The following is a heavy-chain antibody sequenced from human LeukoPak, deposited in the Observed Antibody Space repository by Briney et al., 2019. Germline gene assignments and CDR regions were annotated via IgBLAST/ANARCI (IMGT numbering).Heavy chain of an antibody. CDR2: ISGSGGST. CDR1: GFTFSSYG. V-gene: IGHV3-23*01. Sequence: GGSLRLSCAASGFTFSSYGMHWVRQAPGKGLEWVSAISGSGGSTYYADSVKGRFTISRDNSKNTLYLQMNSLRAEDTAVYYCAKGSGVYWRDDWYFDLWGRGTLVTVSS. D-gene: IGHD1-26*01. CDR3: AKGSGVYWRDDWYFDL. J-gene: IGHJ2*01.